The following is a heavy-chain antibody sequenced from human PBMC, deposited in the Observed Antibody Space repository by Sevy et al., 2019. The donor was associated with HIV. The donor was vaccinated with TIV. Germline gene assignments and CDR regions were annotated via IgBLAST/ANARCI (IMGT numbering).Heavy chain of an antibody. CDR3: ARGARGTLPSYYYYTMDV. D-gene: IGHD1-1*01. CDR2: IYPGDSDT. Sequence: GESLKISCKGSGYSFSDYWVGWVRQMPGKGLEWMGIIYPGDSDTTYSPPFQGQVTISADKSISTAYLQWSSLKASDTAIYYCARGARGTLPSYYYYTMDVWGQGTTVTVSS. V-gene: IGHV5-51*01. J-gene: IGHJ6*02. CDR1: GYSFSDYW.